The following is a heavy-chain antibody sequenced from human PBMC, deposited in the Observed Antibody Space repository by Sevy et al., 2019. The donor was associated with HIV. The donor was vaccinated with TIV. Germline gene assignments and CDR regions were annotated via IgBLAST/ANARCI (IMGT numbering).Heavy chain of an antibody. Sequence: ASVKVSCKASGYTFTSYYMHWVRQAPGQGLEWMGIINPSGGSTSYAQKFQGRVTMTRDTSTSTVYMERSSLRSEDTAVYYCAREVAHDSSGYYRRGGGGFDYWGQGTLVTVSS. J-gene: IGHJ4*02. D-gene: IGHD3-22*01. CDR1: GYTFTSYY. CDR2: INPSGGST. CDR3: AREVAHDSSGYYRRGGGGFDY. V-gene: IGHV1-46*01.